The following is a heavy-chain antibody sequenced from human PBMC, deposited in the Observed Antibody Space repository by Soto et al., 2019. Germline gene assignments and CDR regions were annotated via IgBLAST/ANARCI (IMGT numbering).Heavy chain of an antibody. Sequence: QVQLVQSGAEVKKPGSSVKVSCKASGGTFSSYAISWVRQAPGQGLEWMGGLIPIFGTANYAQKFQGRVTITADESTSTAYMELSSLRSEDTAAYYCARGRKGNTIFGVVIINPGDYYYYGMDVWGQGTTVTVSS. J-gene: IGHJ6*02. V-gene: IGHV1-69*01. CDR1: GGTFSSYA. CDR2: LIPIFGTA. D-gene: IGHD3-3*01. CDR3: ARGRKGNTIFGVVIINPGDYYYYGMDV.